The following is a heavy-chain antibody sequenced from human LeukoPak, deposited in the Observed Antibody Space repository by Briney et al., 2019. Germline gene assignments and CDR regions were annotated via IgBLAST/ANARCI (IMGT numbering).Heavy chain of an antibody. D-gene: IGHD6-19*01. CDR3: AKTSSGWPNDY. CDR1: GFIFINYE. CDR2: ISSSGSTM. J-gene: IGHJ4*02. V-gene: IGHV3-48*03. Sequence: GGSLRLSCAASGFIFINYEMNWVRQAPGKGLEWVSHISSSGSTMYYADSVKGRFTISRDNAKNSLYLQMNSLRAEDTAVYYCAKTSSGWPNDYWGQGTLVTVSS.